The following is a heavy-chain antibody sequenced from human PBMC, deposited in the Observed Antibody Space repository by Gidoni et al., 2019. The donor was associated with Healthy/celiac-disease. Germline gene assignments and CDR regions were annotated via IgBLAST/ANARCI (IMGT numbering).Heavy chain of an antibody. CDR3: AKGSIAVAGTPYDY. D-gene: IGHD6-19*01. CDR2: ISWNSGSI. J-gene: IGHJ4*02. Sequence: EVQLVASGGALVQPGSSLRLSCAASGFTFDDYAMHWVRQAPRKGLEWVPGISWNSGSIGYADSVKGRFTISRDNAKNSLYLQMNSLRAEDTALYYCAKGSIAVAGTPYDYWGQGTLVTVSS. V-gene: IGHV3-9*01. CDR1: GFTFDDYA.